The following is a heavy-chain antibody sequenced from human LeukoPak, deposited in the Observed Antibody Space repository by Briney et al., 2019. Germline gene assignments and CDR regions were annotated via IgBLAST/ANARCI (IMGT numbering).Heavy chain of an antibody. CDR3: ARKLALYYDFWSGENWFDP. J-gene: IGHJ5*02. D-gene: IGHD3-3*01. V-gene: IGHV5-51*01. Sequence: GESLQISCKGSGYNFTSYWIGWVRQLPGKGLEWMGIIYPGDSDTRYSPSFQGQVTISADKSISTAYLQWSSLKASDTAMYYCARKLALYYDFWSGENWFDPWGQGTLVTVSS. CDR1: GYNFTSYW. CDR2: IYPGDSDT.